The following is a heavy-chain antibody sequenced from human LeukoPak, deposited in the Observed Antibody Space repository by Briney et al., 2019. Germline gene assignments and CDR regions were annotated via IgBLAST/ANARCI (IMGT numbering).Heavy chain of an antibody. V-gene: IGHV3-9*01. Sequence: PGRSLRLSCVSSGFTFDDHAKNWVRQAPGKGLEWVAGISWNSGRIGYADSVKGRFTISRDNTKNSLDLQMTGLRSEDTALYYCVKATGSQPRAGAFDFWGQGTSVTVSS. D-gene: IGHD1-26*01. CDR3: VKATGSQPRAGAFDF. CDR1: GFTFDDHA. CDR2: ISWNSGRI. J-gene: IGHJ3*01.